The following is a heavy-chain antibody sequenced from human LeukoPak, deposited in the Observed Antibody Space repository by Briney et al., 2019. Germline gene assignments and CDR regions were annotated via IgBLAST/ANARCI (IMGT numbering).Heavy chain of an antibody. CDR3: ARDYYYDKVLDY. V-gene: IGHV3-30-3*01. Sequence: PGGSLRLSCAASGFTFSSYAMHWVRQAPGKGLERVAVISYDGSNKYYADSVKGRFTISRDNSKNTLYLQMNSLRAEDTAVYYCARDYYYDKVLDYWGQGTLVTVSS. J-gene: IGHJ4*02. CDR1: GFTFSSYA. CDR2: ISYDGSNK. D-gene: IGHD3-22*01.